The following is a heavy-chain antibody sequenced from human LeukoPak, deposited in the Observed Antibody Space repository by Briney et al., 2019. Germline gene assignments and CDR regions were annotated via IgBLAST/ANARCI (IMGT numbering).Heavy chain of an antibody. V-gene: IGHV2-5*01. J-gene: IGHJ3*02. CDR3: ALNSSWYAVYAFDI. CDR1: GFPLSTSGVG. Sequence: SGPTLVNPTQTLTLTCTFSGFPLSTSGVGVGWIRQPPGKALEWLALIYWNDDKRYSPSLKSRLTITKDTSKNQVVLTMTNMDPVDTATYYCALNSSWYAVYAFDIRGQGTMVTVSS. D-gene: IGHD6-13*01. CDR2: IYWNDDK.